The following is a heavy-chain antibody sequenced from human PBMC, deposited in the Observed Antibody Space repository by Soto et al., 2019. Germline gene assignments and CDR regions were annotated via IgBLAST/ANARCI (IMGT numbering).Heavy chain of an antibody. CDR1: GFTLGSYH. CDR2: IDAGGDII. J-gene: IGHJ6*02. CDR3: ARDGSTGTTNYHYAMDV. D-gene: IGHD4-17*01. Sequence: AGGSLRLSCAASGFTLGSYHMDWVRQAPGKGLEWVSFIDAGGDIIFYADSVKGRFTISRDSAKNSLYLQMDSLRAEDTAVYYCARDGSTGTTNYHYAMDVWGQGTTVTVSS. V-gene: IGHV3-48*03.